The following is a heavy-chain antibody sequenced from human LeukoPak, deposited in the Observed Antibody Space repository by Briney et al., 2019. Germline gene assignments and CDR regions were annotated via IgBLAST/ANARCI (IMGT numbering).Heavy chain of an antibody. D-gene: IGHD3-10*01. V-gene: IGHV4-61*10. CDR1: GGSISSGSYY. CDR3: ARAYYYGSGSKSHWFDP. J-gene: IGHJ5*02. Sequence: SETLSLTCTVSGGSISSGSYYWSWIRQPAGKGLEWIGYIYYSGSTNYNPSLKSRVTISVDTSKNQFSLKLSSVTAADTAVYYCARAYYYGSGSKSHWFDPWGQGTLVTVSS. CDR2: IYYSGST.